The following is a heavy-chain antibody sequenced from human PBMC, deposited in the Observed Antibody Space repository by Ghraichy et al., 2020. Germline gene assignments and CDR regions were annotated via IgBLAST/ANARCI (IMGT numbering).Heavy chain of an antibody. CDR2: MSPNSDDT. CDR3: TRGRVTTEVTPGY. J-gene: IGHJ4*02. D-gene: IGHD4-23*01. Sequence: ASVKVSCKASGFTFISYDINWVRQATGQGLERMGWMSPNSDDTDYAQKFQGRITMTSNTSTSTAYMELSSLRSDDTAVYYCTRGRVTTEVTPGYWGQGTLVTVSS. CDR1: GFTFISYD. V-gene: IGHV1-8*01.